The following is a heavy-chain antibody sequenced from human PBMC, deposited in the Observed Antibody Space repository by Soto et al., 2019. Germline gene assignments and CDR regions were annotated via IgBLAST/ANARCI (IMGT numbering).Heavy chain of an antibody. J-gene: IGHJ6*02. Sequence: EVQLVESGGGLVKPGGSLRLSCAASGFTFSNYNMNWVRQAPGKGLEWVSSISRSSSNIYYADPVKGRFTISRDNAKNSLYLQMNSLRAEDTAVYYCARDLKVAGTNSYYYYGMDVWGQGTTVTVSS. CDR1: GFTFSNYN. V-gene: IGHV3-21*01. CDR3: ARDLKVAGTNSYYYYGMDV. D-gene: IGHD6-19*01. CDR2: ISRSSSNI.